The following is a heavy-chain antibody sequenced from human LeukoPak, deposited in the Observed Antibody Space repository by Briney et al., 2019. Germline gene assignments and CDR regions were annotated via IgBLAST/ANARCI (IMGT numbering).Heavy chain of an antibody. V-gene: IGHV3-20*04. D-gene: IGHD1-26*01. CDR1: GFTFDDYG. CDR2: INWNGGST. Sequence: TGGSLRLSCAASGFTFDDYGMSWVRQAPGKGLEWVSGINWNGGSTGYADSVKGRFTISRDNAKNSLYLQMNSLRAEDTALYYCARDRLRSGSHGPIDYWGQGTLVTVSS. CDR3: ARDRLRSGSHGPIDY. J-gene: IGHJ4*02.